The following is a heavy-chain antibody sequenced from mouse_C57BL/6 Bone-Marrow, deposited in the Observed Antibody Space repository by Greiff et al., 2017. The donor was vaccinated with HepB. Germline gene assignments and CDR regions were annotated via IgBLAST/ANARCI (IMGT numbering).Heavy chain of an antibody. J-gene: IGHJ2*01. Sequence: QVQLQQPGAELVRPGPSVKLSCKASGYTFTSYWMHWVKQRPGQGLEWIGVIDPSDSYTNYNQKFKGKATLTVDTSSSTAYMQLSSLTSEDSAVYYCARREDWAYYFDYWGQGTTLTVSS. V-gene: IGHV1-59*01. CDR2: IDPSDSYT. CDR1: GYTFTSYW. CDR3: ARREDWAYYFDY. D-gene: IGHD4-1*01.